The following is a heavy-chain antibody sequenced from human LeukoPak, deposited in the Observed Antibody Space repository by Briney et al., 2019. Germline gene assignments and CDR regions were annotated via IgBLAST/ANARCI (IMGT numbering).Heavy chain of an antibody. CDR3: ARDQGSLTRSWYTGY. V-gene: IGHV1-2*06. CDR1: GYTFTGYH. D-gene: IGHD6-13*01. J-gene: IGHJ4*02. CDR2: INPYSGDT. Sequence: ASVKVSCKASGYTFTGYHIHWVRQAPGQGLEWMGRINPYSGDTNFAQKFQGRVTMTRDTSITTAYMDLSSLTPNDTAVYFCARDQGSLTRSWYTGYWGQGTQVTVSS.